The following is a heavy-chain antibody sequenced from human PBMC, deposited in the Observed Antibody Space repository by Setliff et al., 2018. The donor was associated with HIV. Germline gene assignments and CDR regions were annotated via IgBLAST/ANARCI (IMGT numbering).Heavy chain of an antibody. Sequence: GGSVKVSCKASGYTFTDFYIHWVRQAPGQGLEWIGRINPKSGVADYLKKFQGRVTMTADTLSNTAHMELIRPRFDDTAVYYCARAHFLVAMTRNWFDPRGQGTLVTVTS. CDR3: ARAHFLVAMTRNWFDP. CDR1: GYTFTDFY. V-gene: IGHV1-2*06. D-gene: IGHD5-12*01. J-gene: IGHJ5*02. CDR2: INPKSGVA.